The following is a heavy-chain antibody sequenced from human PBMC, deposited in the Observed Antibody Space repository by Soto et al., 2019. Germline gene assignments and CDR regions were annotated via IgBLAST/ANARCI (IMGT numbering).Heavy chain of an antibody. J-gene: IGHJ4*02. CDR1: GYSFTLYP. CDR2: INAGNGNT. V-gene: IGHV1-3*01. Sequence: QVQLVQSGAEVKQAGASVKISCKTSGYSFTLYPTHWVRQAPGQRLEWMGWINAGNGNTKYSQNLQSRVTFTGDKTANTAYIELSGLTSDDTAVYFCARFRDVSGLDHWGQGTLVTVSS. CDR3: ARFRDVSGLDH.